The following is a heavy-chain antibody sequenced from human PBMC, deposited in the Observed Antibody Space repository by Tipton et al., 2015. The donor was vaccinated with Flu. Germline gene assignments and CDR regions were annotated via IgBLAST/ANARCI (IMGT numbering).Heavy chain of an antibody. V-gene: IGHV4-59*01. J-gene: IGHJ5*02. CDR3: ARDSMVRGTIGP. D-gene: IGHD3-10*01. CDR1: GVSISSYY. CDR2: IDKSGNT. Sequence: LRLSCTVSGVSISSYYWSWVRQSPGKGLEWIRYIDKSGNTNYNPSLKSRVTIVLDTSKNQFSLKLTSVTAADTAVYYCARDSMVRGTIGPWGQGTLVTVSS.